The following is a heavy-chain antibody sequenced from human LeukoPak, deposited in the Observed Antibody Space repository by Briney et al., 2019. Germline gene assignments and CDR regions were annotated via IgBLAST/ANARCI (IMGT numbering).Heavy chain of an antibody. D-gene: IGHD1-26*01. CDR2: IYPGDSDT. Sequence: GESLKISCQGSGYIFTTHYIAWVRQMPGRGLEWMGIIYPGDSDTTYSPSFRGQVTISVDKSINTAYLQWSSLKASDTAMYYCARYSIQGELLAFDIWGQGTMVTVSS. CDR3: ARYSIQGELLAFDI. J-gene: IGHJ3*02. CDR1: GYIFTTHY. V-gene: IGHV5-51*01.